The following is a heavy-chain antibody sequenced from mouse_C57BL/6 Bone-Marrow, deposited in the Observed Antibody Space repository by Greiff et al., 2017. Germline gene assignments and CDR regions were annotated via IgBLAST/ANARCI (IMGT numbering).Heavy chain of an antibody. CDR1: GYTFTSYW. CDR3: GGYND. J-gene: IGHJ2*01. D-gene: IGHD1-3*01. CDR2: IDPSDSYT. V-gene: IGHV1-59*01. Sequence: QVQLQQPGAELVRPGTSVKLSCKASGYTFTSYWMHWVKQRPGQGLEWIGVIDPSDSYTNYNQKFKGKATLTVDTSSSTAYMQLSSLTSEDSAVYYCGGYNDWGQGTTLTVSS.